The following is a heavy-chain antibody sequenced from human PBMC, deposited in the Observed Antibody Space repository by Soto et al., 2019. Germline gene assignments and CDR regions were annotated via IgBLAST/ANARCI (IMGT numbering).Heavy chain of an antibody. CDR1: GGSISSGGYY. J-gene: IGHJ6*03. Sequence: PSETLSLTCTVSGGSISSGGYYWSWIRQHPGKGLEWIGYIYYSGSTYYNPSLKSRVTISVDTSKNQFSLKLSSVTAADTAVYYCASGPAPDYIWGSYRYPYYYYYMDVWGKGTTVTVSS. CDR2: IYYSGST. CDR3: ASGPAPDYIWGSYRYPYYYYYMDV. D-gene: IGHD3-16*02. V-gene: IGHV4-31*03.